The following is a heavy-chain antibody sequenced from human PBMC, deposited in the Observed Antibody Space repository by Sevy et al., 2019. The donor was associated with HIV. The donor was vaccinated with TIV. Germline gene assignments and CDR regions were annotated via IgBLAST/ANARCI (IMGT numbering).Heavy chain of an antibody. CDR3: ARSDGSSGYYLYYFEY. CDR2: ISGSGGTT. D-gene: IGHD3-22*01. CDR1: GFTFSSYA. Sequence: GGSLRLSCAASGFTFSSYAVSWVRQAPGKGLEWVSFISGSGGTTYYADSVKGRFTISRDNSKNILYLQMNSLRAEDTAVYYCARSDGSSGYYLYYFEYWGQGTVVTVSS. V-gene: IGHV3-23*01. J-gene: IGHJ4*02.